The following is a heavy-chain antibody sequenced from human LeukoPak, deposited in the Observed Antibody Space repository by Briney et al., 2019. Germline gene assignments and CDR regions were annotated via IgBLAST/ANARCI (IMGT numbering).Heavy chain of an antibody. Sequence: GGSLRLSCAASGFTFSNAWMSWVRQAPGKGLEWVGRIKSKTDGGTTDYAAPVKGRFTISRDDSKNTLYLQMNSLKTEDTAVYYCTTVRAVIGSGYYERSDLFDYWGQGTLVTVSS. CDR1: GFTFSNAW. D-gene: IGHD3-22*01. CDR3: TTVRAVIGSGYYERSDLFDY. CDR2: IKSKTDGGTT. V-gene: IGHV3-15*01. J-gene: IGHJ4*02.